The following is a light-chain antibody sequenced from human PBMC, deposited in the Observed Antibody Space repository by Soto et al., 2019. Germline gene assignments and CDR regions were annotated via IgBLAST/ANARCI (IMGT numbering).Light chain of an antibody. J-gene: IGKJ1*01. Sequence: EIVLTQSPATLSLSPGERPTLSCRASQSVSSYLAWYQQKPGQAPRLLIYDASNRATGIPARFSGSGSGTDFTLTISSLEPEDFAVYYCQQRSNWPWTFGQGPKVDIK. CDR2: DAS. CDR3: QQRSNWPWT. V-gene: IGKV3-11*01. CDR1: QSVSSY.